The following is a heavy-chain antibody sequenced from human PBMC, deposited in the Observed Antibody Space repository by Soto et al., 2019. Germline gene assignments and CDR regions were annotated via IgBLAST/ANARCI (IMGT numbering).Heavy chain of an antibody. D-gene: IGHD6-19*01. CDR1: GFTFSNAW. CDR3: TTGVAVAGTFFHYYGMDV. J-gene: IGHJ6*02. CDR2: IKSKTDGGTT. Sequence: EVQLVESGGGLVQPGGSLRLSCAASGFTFSNAWMSWVRQAPGKGLEWVGRIKSKTDGGTTDYAAPVKGRFTISRDDSKNTLYLQMNSLKTEDTAVYYCTTGVAVAGTFFHYYGMDVWGQGTTVTVSS. V-gene: IGHV3-15*01.